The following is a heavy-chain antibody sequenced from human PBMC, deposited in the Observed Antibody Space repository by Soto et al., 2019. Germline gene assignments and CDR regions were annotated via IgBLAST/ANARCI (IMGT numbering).Heavy chain of an antibody. CDR3: TRGRFSSSWYVFDP. Sequence: PSETLSLTCTVSGGSISSYYWTWIRQSPAKGLEWIGYISDSGSTNYNPSLKSRVTISVDTSKNQFSLKLSSVTAADTAIYYCTRGRFSSSWYVFDPWGQGTLVTVSS. CDR1: GGSISSYY. V-gene: IGHV4-59*01. D-gene: IGHD6-13*01. J-gene: IGHJ5*02. CDR2: ISDSGST.